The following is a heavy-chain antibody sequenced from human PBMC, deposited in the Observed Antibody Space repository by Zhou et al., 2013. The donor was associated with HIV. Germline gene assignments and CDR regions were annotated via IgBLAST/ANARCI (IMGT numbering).Heavy chain of an antibody. J-gene: IGHJ4*02. Sequence: QVQLVQSGAEVEKPGASVKLSCKASGYTFTTYGIGWVRQAPGQGLEWMGWISAYNGDTNYAQKFQGRVTMTRDTSTSTVYMELSSLRSEDTAVYYCARGFPYHFDYWGQGTLVTVSS. CDR2: ISAYNGDT. CDR3: ARGFPYHFDY. D-gene: IGHD3-10*01. CDR1: GYTFTTYG. V-gene: IGHV1-18*01.